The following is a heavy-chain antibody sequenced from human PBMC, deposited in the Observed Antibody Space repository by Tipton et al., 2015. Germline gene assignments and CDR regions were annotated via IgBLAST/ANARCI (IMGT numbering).Heavy chain of an antibody. V-gene: IGHV4-59*01. CDR3: ARTKYNRLRWYFDP. Sequence: TLSLTCNVSGGSISSYFWSWIRQPPGKGLEWIGYIYYSGSTNYNPSLKSRVTISVDTSKNQFSLKLSSVTAADTAVYYCARTKYNRLRWYFDPWGKGTLVTVSS. J-gene: IGHJ5*02. CDR2: IYYSGST. D-gene: IGHD4-23*01. CDR1: GGSISSYF.